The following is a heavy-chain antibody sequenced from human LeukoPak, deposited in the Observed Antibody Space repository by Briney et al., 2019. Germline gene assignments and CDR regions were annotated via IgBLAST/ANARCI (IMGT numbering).Heavy chain of an antibody. CDR2: IYHSGST. Sequence: PSETLSLTCTVSGYSISSGYYWGWIRQPPGKGLEWIGSIYHSGSTYYNPSLKSRVTISVDTSKNQFSLKLSSVTAADTAVYYCARDIVVVPAAPEYYYYMDVWGKGTTVTVSS. CDR3: ARDIVVVPAAPEYYYYMDV. CDR1: GYSISSGYY. J-gene: IGHJ6*03. D-gene: IGHD2-2*01. V-gene: IGHV4-38-2*02.